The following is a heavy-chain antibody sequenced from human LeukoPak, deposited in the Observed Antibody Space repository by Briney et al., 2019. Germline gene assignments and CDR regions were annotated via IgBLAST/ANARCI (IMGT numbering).Heavy chain of an antibody. J-gene: IGHJ4*02. CDR2: ISSSGSTI. CDR3: AKCESAVAGLFDY. V-gene: IGHV3-11*01. CDR1: GFTFSDYY. D-gene: IGHD6-19*01. Sequence: GGSLRLSCAASGFTFSDYYMSWIRQAPGKGLEWVSYISSSGSTIYYADSVKGRFTISRDNAKNSLYLQMNSPRGEDTAVYYCAKCESAVAGLFDYWGQGTLVTVSS.